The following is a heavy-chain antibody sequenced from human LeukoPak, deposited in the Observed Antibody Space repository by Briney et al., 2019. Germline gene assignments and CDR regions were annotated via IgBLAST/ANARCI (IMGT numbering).Heavy chain of an antibody. CDR2: IKQDGSET. V-gene: IGHV3-7*01. CDR1: GFTFRSYW. D-gene: IGHD1-26*01. J-gene: IGHJ4*02. Sequence: GSLRLSCAASGFTFRSYWMTWVRQYPGKGLEWVANIKQDGSETYYADSVKGRFTISRDNAKRSLYLQMNSLRAEDTAVYYCTREEVGATDDYWGQGTLVTVSS. CDR3: TREEVGATDDY.